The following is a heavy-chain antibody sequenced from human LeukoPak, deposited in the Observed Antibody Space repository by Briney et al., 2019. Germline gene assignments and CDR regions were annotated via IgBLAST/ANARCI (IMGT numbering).Heavy chain of an antibody. CDR2: IIPILGIA. Sequence: ASVKVSCKASGGTFSSYAISWVRQAPGQGLEWMGRIIPILGIANYAQKFQGRVTITADKSTSTAYMELSSLRSEDTAVYYCARTPGYSSSRHDYWGQGTLVTVSS. J-gene: IGHJ4*02. CDR1: GGTFSSYA. D-gene: IGHD6-13*01. CDR3: ARTPGYSSSRHDY. V-gene: IGHV1-69*04.